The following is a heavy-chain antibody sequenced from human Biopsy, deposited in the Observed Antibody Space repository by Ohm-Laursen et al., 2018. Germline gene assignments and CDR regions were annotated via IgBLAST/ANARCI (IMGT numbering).Heavy chain of an antibody. J-gene: IGHJ4*02. CDR1: GFTFNNSW. CDR2: VNIDGNIT. V-gene: IGHV3-74*01. Sequence: SLRLSCAASGFTFNNSWMHWVRQVPGKGLVWVSRVNIDGNITNYADSAKGRFTISRDNARNTLYLQMNSLRGKDMAVYYCAREKSGQSGRYFDYWGPGTLVSVSS. D-gene: IGHD5-12*01. CDR3: AREKSGQSGRYFDY.